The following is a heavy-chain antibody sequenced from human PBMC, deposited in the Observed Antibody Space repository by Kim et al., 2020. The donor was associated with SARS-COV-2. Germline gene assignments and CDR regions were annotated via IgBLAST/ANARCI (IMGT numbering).Heavy chain of an antibody. CDR2: ISGSGDST. V-gene: IGHV3-23*01. Sequence: GGSLRLSCVASGFIFSSFAMHWVRQAPGKGLEWVSTISGSGDSTYYADSVKGRFTISRDNSKNTLYLQMDSLRAEDTAVYYCAKEGILYSSNKYNWFDPWGQGTLVTVSS. CDR3: AKEGILYSSNKYNWFDP. CDR1: GFIFSSFA. D-gene: IGHD6-13*01. J-gene: IGHJ5*02.